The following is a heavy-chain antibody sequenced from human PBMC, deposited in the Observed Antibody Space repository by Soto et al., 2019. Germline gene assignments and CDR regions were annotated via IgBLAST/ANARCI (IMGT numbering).Heavy chain of an antibody. CDR1: GFTFDDYA. CDR2: ISWNSGSI. D-gene: IGHD3-10*01. Sequence: GGSLRLSCAASGFTFDDYAMHWVRQAPGKGLEWVSGISWNSGSIGYADSVKGRFTISRDNAKNSLYLQTNSLRAEDTALYYCAKAPRGDYGSGSYEDWGQGTLVTVSS. V-gene: IGHV3-9*01. CDR3: AKAPRGDYGSGSYED. J-gene: IGHJ4*02.